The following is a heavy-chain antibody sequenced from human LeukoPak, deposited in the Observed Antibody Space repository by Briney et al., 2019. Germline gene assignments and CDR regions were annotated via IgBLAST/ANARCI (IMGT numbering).Heavy chain of an antibody. CDR3: ASDRFYFGV. J-gene: IGHJ4*02. V-gene: IGHV3-7*05. Sequence: AGGSLRLSCAASGFTFSSYWMHWVRQAPGKGLEWVANIKLDGTEKYYVDSVKGRFTISRDNAKNSLYLQMNSLRAEDTAVYYCASDRFYFGVWGQGPLVTVSS. D-gene: IGHD3-16*01. CDR1: GFTFSSYW. CDR2: IKLDGTEK.